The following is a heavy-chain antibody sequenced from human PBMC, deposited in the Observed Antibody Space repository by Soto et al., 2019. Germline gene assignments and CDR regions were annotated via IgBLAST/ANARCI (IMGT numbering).Heavy chain of an antibody. J-gene: IGHJ4*02. CDR1: GYIFINYY. V-gene: IGHV1-46*01. CDR2: INPNGGST. Sequence: QVQLVQSGAEVKKPGASVKVSCKASGYIFINYYIHWVRQAPGQGLEWIGIINPNGGSTNYAQKFRGRVTLARDTSTSPVDMDLSSLRSEDTAMYYCARALAAGDFWGQGTLVTVSS. D-gene: IGHD6-13*01. CDR3: ARALAAGDF.